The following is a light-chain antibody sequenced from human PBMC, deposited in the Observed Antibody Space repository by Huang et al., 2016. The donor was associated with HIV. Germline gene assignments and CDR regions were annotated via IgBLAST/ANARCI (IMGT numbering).Light chain of an antibody. V-gene: IGKV4-1*01. Sequence: DIVMTQSPDSLAVSLGERATINCKSSQSGLYSSNNKNYLTWYQQKPGQPPKLLIYWASTRESGVPDRFSGSGSGTDSTLTISSLQAEDVAVYYCQQYYSTPRTFGQGTKVEIK. CDR2: WAS. J-gene: IGKJ1*01. CDR3: QQYYSTPRT. CDR1: QSGLYSSNNKNY.